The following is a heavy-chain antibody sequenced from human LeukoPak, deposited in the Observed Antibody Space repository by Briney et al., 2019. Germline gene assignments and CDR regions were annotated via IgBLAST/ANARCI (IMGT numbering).Heavy chain of an antibody. CDR3: ARRSRWFYGDYYFDY. CDR2: FYPSGST. CDR1: GGSISSFY. D-gene: IGHD4-17*01. V-gene: IGHV4-4*07. J-gene: IGHJ4*02. Sequence: SETLSLTCTVSGGSISSFYWSWIRQSAGKGLEWIGRFYPSGSTNYNPSLKSRVTMSVDTSKNQFSLKLSSVTAADTAVYYCARRSRWFYGDYYFDYWGQGTLVTVSS.